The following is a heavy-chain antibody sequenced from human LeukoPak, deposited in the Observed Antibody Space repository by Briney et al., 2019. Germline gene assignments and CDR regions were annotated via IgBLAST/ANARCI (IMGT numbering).Heavy chain of an antibody. D-gene: IGHD2/OR15-2a*01. CDR3: VSFYETY. J-gene: IGHJ4*02. Sequence: GGSLRLSCAASGRYWMHWVRQAPGKGLVWVSHINSDGSWTSYADSVKGRFTISKDNAKNTVYLQMSNLRVEDTAVYYYVSFYETYWGRGTLVTVSS. CDR1: GRYW. V-gene: IGHV3-74*01. CDR2: INSDGSWT.